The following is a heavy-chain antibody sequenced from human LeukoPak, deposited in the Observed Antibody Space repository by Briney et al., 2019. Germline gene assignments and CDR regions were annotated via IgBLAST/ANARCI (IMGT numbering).Heavy chain of an antibody. Sequence: GASVKVSCKASGYTFTSYYMHWVQQAPGQGLEWMGIINPSGGSTIYAQKFQGRVTMTEDTSTDTAYMELSSLRSEDTAVYYCATAGGRDSSHAFDIWGQGTMVTVSS. J-gene: IGHJ3*02. D-gene: IGHD3-22*01. CDR1: GYTFTSYY. V-gene: IGHV1-46*01. CDR3: ATAGGRDSSHAFDI. CDR2: INPSGGST.